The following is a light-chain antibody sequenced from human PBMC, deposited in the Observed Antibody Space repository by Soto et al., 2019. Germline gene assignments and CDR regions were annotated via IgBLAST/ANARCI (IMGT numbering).Light chain of an antibody. CDR2: AVT. Sequence: QSALTQPPSASGSPGQTVTISCTGTSSDVGGYNNVSWYQQRPGTAPKLIIYAVTKRPSGVPDRVFGSKFGYTDSVTFSGLQAEDEADYYSFSFAGTNSFVFGTGTKVTVL. J-gene: IGLJ1*01. V-gene: IGLV2-8*01. CDR3: FSFAGTNSFV. CDR1: SSDVGGYNN.